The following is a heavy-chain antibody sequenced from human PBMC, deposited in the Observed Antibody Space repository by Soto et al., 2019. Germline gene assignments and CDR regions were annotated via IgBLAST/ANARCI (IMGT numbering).Heavy chain of an antibody. J-gene: IGHJ3*02. Sequence: QVQLQESGPGLVKPSETLSLTCTVSGGSISSYYWSWIRQPPGKVLEWIGYIYYSGSTNYNPSLKGRVTISVDTSKNQFSLKLSSVTAADTAVYYCARVWGGAFDIWGQGTMVTVSS. CDR2: IYYSGST. D-gene: IGHD3-10*01. CDR1: GGSISSYY. CDR3: ARVWGGAFDI. V-gene: IGHV4-59*01.